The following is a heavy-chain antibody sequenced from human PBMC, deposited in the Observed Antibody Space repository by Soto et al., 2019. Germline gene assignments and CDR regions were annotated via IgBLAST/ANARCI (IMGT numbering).Heavy chain of an antibody. D-gene: IGHD3-3*02. CDR3: ARHLAVNMDY. J-gene: IGHJ4*02. CDR2: INSDGSST. V-gene: IGHV3-74*01. Sequence: EVQLVESGGGLVQPGGSLRLSCAPSGFTFSSYWLHWVRHAPGKGLVWVSRINSDGSSTGYAESVKGRFTISRANAKHTLNLQMNSMGAEHMAVYDCARHLAVNMDYWGQGTPVTVSS. CDR1: GFTFSSYW.